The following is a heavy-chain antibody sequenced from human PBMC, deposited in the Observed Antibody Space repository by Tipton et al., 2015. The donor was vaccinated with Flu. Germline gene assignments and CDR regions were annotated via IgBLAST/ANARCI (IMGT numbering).Heavy chain of an antibody. V-gene: IGHV4-34*01. CDR3: ARDPGSRMFDP. J-gene: IGHJ5*02. CDR2: INHSETT. Sequence: LRLSCAVYGGSFSGYYLSWIRQPPGKGLEWIGEINHSETTNYNPSLKSRLTISVDTSKNQFSLKVSSVTAADTAVYYCARDPGSRMFDPWGQGTLVTVSS. D-gene: IGHD6-13*01. CDR1: GGSFSGYY.